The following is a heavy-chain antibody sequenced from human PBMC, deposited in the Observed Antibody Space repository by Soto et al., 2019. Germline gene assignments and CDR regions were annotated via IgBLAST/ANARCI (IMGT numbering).Heavy chain of an antibody. CDR1: GFTFSSYA. J-gene: IGHJ6*02. CDR3: AKDSSNYDFWSGSQGPAHYYYYGMDV. V-gene: IGHV3-23*01. Sequence: GGSLRLSCAAPGFTFSSYAMSWVRQAPGKGLEWVSAISGSGGSTYYADSVKGRFTISRDNSKNTLYLQMNSLRAEDTAVYYCAKDSSNYDFWSGSQGPAHYYYYGMDVWGQGTTVTVSS. CDR2: ISGSGGST. D-gene: IGHD3-3*01.